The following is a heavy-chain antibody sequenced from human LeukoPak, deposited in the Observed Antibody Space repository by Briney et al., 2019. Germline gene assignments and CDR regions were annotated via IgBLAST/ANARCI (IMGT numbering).Heavy chain of an antibody. J-gene: IGHJ4*02. D-gene: IGHD2-2*01. Sequence: ASVKVSCKASGYTFTSYGISWVRQAPGQGLEWMGWISAYNGNTNYAQKLQGRVTMTTDTSTSTAYMELRSLRSDDTAVYYCARDYCSSTSCLFDYWGQGALVTVSS. CDR1: GYTFTSYG. CDR3: ARDYCSSTSCLFDY. CDR2: ISAYNGNT. V-gene: IGHV1-18*01.